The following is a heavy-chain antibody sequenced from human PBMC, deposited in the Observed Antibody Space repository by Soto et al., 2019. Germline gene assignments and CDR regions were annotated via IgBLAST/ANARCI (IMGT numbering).Heavy chain of an antibody. CDR3: SSQGGFYGSDVYSYGMDV. V-gene: IGHV3-49*04. CDR1: GGTPGYLE. J-gene: IGHJ6*02. Sequence: RGMWVSCLAVGGTPGYLEMAWGRQAPGEWLGSVGFSRSATYGGATEYAASLKGRFSITRDNSKNITYLHMYSLKTEDTAVYYCSSQGGFYGSDVYSYGMDVWGQGTTVIVSS. CDR2: SRSATYGGAT. D-gene: IGHD3-10*01.